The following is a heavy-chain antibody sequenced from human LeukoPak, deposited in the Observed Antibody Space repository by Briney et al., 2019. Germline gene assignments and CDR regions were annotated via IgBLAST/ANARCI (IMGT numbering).Heavy chain of an antibody. D-gene: IGHD3-16*01. Sequence: GGSLRLSCTASGFTFSNYWMGWVRQAPGKGLEWVANIKEDGTTIYCVDSVKGRFTISRDNAKNSLYLQMNSVRDGDTAVYYCARVVDYGWFDPWGQGTLVAVSS. CDR1: GFTFSNYW. CDR2: IKEDGTTI. J-gene: IGHJ5*02. CDR3: ARVVDYGWFDP. V-gene: IGHV3-7*01.